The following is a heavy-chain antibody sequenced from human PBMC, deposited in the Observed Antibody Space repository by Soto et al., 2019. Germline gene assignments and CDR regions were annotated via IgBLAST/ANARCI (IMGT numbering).Heavy chain of an antibody. J-gene: IGHJ4*02. CDR1: GFAFSTYG. Sequence: PGGSLRLSCAASGFAFSTYGLHWVRQAPGKELEWVAIITSDVNYKYYADSVKGRFTISRDNSKNTLFLQMNILRTEDTAVYYCAKGGSFDIWGQGTLVTVSS. V-gene: IGHV3-30*18. CDR3: AKGGSFDI. D-gene: IGHD3-16*01. CDR2: ITSDVNYK.